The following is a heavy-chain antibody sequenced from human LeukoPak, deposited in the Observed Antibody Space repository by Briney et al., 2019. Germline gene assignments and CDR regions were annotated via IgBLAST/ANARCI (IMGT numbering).Heavy chain of an antibody. Sequence: PGGSLRLSCAASGFSFSSYSMNWVRQAPGKGLEWVSFISSSSSYIYYADSVKCRFTIYRDNDKNSLYVQIHSLRAEDTAIYYCANYPNQVVFFSWGQGTLVTVSS. J-gene: IGHJ5*02. CDR3: ANYPNQVVFFS. V-gene: IGHV3-21*04. CDR2: ISSSSSYI. CDR1: GFSFSSYS. D-gene: IGHD2-2*01.